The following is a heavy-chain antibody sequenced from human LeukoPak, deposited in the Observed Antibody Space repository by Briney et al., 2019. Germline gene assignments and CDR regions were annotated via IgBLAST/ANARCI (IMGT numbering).Heavy chain of an antibody. V-gene: IGHV3-66*01. CDR2: IYSGGST. Sequence: PGGSLRLSCAASGFTVSSNYMSWVRQAPGKGLEWVSVIYSGGSTYYADSVKGRFTISRDNSKNTLYLQMNSLRAEDTAVYYCAREIAARQRSAYWFDPWGQGTLVTVSS. CDR1: GFTVSSNY. J-gene: IGHJ5*02. D-gene: IGHD5-24*01. CDR3: AREIAARQRSAYWFDP.